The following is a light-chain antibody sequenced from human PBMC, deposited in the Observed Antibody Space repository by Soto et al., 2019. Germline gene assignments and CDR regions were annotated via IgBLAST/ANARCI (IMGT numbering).Light chain of an antibody. J-gene: IGKJ2*01. Sequence: DIQLTQSPSFLSASVKDRVTFSCRASYDISSSLAWYQQEPGKPPKLLIYDSSTLQTGVPSRFTGSGSGRKFTLTISGLQFGDFATYFCQQLSHYPYTFGQGTKLEI. CDR2: DSS. V-gene: IGKV1-9*01. CDR1: YDISSS. CDR3: QQLSHYPYT.